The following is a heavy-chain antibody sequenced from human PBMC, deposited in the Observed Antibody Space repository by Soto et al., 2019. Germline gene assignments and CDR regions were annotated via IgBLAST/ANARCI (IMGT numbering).Heavy chain of an antibody. J-gene: IGHJ6*02. CDR2: ISSSSSYI. CDR1: GFTFSSYS. D-gene: IGHD3-9*01. V-gene: IGHV3-21*01. Sequence: TGGSLRLSCAASGFTFSSYSMNWVRQAPGKGLEWVSSISSSSSYIYYADSVKGRFTISRDNAKNSLYLQMNSLRAEDTAVYYCARDMGDVLTGYDEVGGMDVWGQGTTVTVSS. CDR3: ARDMGDVLTGYDEVGGMDV.